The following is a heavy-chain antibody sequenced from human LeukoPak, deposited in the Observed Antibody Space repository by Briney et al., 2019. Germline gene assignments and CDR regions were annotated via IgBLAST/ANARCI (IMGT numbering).Heavy chain of an antibody. V-gene: IGHV4-39*01. CDR1: GGSISSTGYY. CDR2: IYYSGST. Sequence: SETLSLTCTVSGGSISSTGYYWGWIRQPPGRGLEWIGSIYYSGSTYYNPSLKSRVTISVDTSKSQFSLKLYSVTAADTSVYYCARQYGPIDYWGQGTLVTVSS. D-gene: IGHD4-17*01. CDR3: ARQYGPIDY. J-gene: IGHJ4*02.